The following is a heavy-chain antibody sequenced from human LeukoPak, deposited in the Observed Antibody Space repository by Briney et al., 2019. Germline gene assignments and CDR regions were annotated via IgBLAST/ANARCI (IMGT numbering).Heavy chain of an antibody. CDR1: GGSISSSNYY. Sequence: SKTLSLTCTVSGGSISSSNYYWGWIRQPPGKGLEWIASIYYSGSTYYNPSLKSRVTISVDTAKNQFSLKLISVTAADTAVYYCAAMIGYFDYWGQGILVTVSS. V-gene: IGHV4-39*01. CDR2: IYYSGST. D-gene: IGHD3-22*01. CDR3: AAMIGYFDY. J-gene: IGHJ4*02.